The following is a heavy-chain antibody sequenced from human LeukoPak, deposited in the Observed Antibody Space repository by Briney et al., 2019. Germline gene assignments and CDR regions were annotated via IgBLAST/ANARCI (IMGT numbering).Heavy chain of an antibody. Sequence: PGGSLRLSCAASGFTFSSYWMPWVRQTPGKGLVWVSLINSDGSTTSYADSVKGRFTISRDNAKNTLYLQMNSLRVEDTAVYYCARSALDYWGQGTLVTVSS. V-gene: IGHV3-74*01. D-gene: IGHD3-3*02. CDR2: INSDGSTT. CDR3: ARSALDY. CDR1: GFTFSSYW. J-gene: IGHJ4*02.